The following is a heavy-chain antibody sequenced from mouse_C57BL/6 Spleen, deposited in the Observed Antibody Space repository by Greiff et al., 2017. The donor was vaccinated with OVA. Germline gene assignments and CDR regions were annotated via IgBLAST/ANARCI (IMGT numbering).Heavy chain of an antibody. J-gene: IGHJ2*01. CDR2: ISPSSGYT. CDR3: AREQGSSYPSFDY. D-gene: IGHD1-1*01. Sequence: VQLQQSGADLAKPGASVKLSCKASGYTFTSYWMHWVKQRPGQGLEWIGYISPSSGYTKYNQKFKDKATLTADKSSSTAYMQLSSLTYEDSAVYDGAREQGSSYPSFDYWGQGTTLTVSS. V-gene: IGHV1-7*01. CDR1: GYTFTSYW.